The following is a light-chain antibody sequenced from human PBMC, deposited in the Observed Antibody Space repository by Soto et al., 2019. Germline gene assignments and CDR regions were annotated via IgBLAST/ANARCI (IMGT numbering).Light chain of an antibody. CDR1: HSLTSS. CDR2: DAS. J-gene: IGKJ4*01. V-gene: IGKV3-11*01. Sequence: EIVLTQSPATLSLSPGERATLSCRASHSLTSSLVWYQQKPVQAPMLVIYDASNRATGIPTRCSGSGSGTEFTLTINSLDPEDSAVYYCQQRSTWPRTFGGGTKVEIK. CDR3: QQRSTWPRT.